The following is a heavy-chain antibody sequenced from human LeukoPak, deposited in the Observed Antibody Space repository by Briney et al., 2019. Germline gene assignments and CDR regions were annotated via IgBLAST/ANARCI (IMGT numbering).Heavy chain of an antibody. Sequence: GGSLRLSCAGSDFSFSSYTINWVRQAPGKGLEWVSSISASSTYIYSADSVKGRFTLSRDNSRNTLYLQMNSLRAEDTAVYYCTNGWDVWGQGTLVTVSS. D-gene: IGHD6-19*01. CDR3: TNGWDV. J-gene: IGHJ4*02. CDR1: DFSFSSYT. CDR2: ISASSTYI. V-gene: IGHV3-21*01.